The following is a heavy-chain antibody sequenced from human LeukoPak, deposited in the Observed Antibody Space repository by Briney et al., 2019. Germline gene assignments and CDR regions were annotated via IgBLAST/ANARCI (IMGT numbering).Heavy chain of an antibody. J-gene: IGHJ5*02. Sequence: PSETLSLTCTVSGVSISSSNSYWGWIRQPPGKGLEWIGSIYYSGNTNYNPSLKSRVTISVDTSKNQFSLELGSVTAADTAVYYCARQWYYYGSGSSPPPRPFDPWGQGTLVTVSS. CDR1: GVSISSSNSY. D-gene: IGHD3-10*01. V-gene: IGHV4-39*07. CDR3: ARQWYYYGSGSSPPPRPFDP. CDR2: IYYSGNT.